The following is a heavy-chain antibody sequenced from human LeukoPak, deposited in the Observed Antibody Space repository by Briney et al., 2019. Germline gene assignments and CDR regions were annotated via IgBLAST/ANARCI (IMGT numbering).Heavy chain of an antibody. CDR2: IYYWGST. D-gene: IGHD4-17*01. J-gene: IGHJ4*02. Sequence: SETLSLTCTVSGGPISISGDYWGWIRQPPGKGLEWFGSIYYWGSTQYNPSLKSRVTISVDTSKNQFSLKVTSVTAADTAVYYCARVWHGDYVFDYWGQGTLVTVSS. CDR1: GGPISISGDY. CDR3: ARVWHGDYVFDY. V-gene: IGHV4-39*01.